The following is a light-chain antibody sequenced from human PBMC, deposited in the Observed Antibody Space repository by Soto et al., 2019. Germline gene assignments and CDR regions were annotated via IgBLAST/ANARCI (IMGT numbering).Light chain of an antibody. Sequence: DIQMTQYPSSVSASVGDRVTITCRASQGISNYLAWYQQKPGKVPKLLIFAASTLQSGVPSRFSGSGSGTDFTLTISGLQPEDVATYYCQKYNTAPWPFGQGSKVDIK. V-gene: IGKV1-27*01. CDR2: AAS. CDR1: QGISNY. J-gene: IGKJ1*01. CDR3: QKYNTAPWP.